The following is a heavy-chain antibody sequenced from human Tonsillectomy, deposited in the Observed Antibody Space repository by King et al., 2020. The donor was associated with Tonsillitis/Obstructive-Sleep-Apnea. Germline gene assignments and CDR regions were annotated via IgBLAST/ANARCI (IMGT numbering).Heavy chain of an antibody. CDR3: ASNLVSPSNLEY. D-gene: IGHD1-1*01. Sequence: VQLVESGAEVKKPGASVKVSCRASGYTFTGYYRHWVRQAPGQGLEWMGWINPNTGGTNYAQKFQGRVTLTRDTSISTAYMELRRLRSDDMAVYYCASNLVSPSNLEYWAQRTLVTDS. CDR2: INPNTGGT. V-gene: IGHV1-2*02. J-gene: IGHJ4*02. CDR1: GYTFTGYY.